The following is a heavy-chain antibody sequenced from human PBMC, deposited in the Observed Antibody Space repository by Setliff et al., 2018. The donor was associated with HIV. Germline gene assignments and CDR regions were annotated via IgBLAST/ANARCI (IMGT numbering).Heavy chain of an antibody. CDR1: GFTFNTYT. V-gene: IGHV3-74*01. D-gene: IGHD3-9*01. CDR2: INTDGSNR. CDR3: VRDTFDGRSYYGWDV. J-gene: IGHJ6*02. Sequence: GGSLRLSCAASGFTFNTYTMNWVRQVPGKGLVWVSHINTDGSNRSYADSVKGRFTISRDNAKNTLYLQMNSLRTEDTAVYYCVRDTFDGRSYYGWDVWGQGTTVTVSS.